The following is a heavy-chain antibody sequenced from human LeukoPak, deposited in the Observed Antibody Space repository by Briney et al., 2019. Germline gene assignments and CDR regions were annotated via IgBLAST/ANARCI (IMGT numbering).Heavy chain of an antibody. CDR1: GFTVSSYA. CDR2: ISGSGGRT. D-gene: IGHD5-12*01. Sequence: PGGSLRLSCAASGFTVSSYAISWVRQAPGKGLEWVSAISGSGGRTYYADSVKGRFTISRDNSKNTLYLQMNRLRAGDTALYYCAKLASGWVVAAFDFWGQGWLVSVHS. J-gene: IGHJ4*02. CDR3: AKLASGWVVAAFDF. V-gene: IGHV3-23*01.